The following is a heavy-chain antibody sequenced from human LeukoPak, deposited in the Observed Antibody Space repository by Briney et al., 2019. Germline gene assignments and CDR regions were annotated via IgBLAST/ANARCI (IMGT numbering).Heavy chain of an antibody. CDR2: ISSSSSTI. V-gene: IGHV3-48*01. CDR3: AGYCSSTSCLWFSDY. D-gene: IGHD2-2*01. CDR1: GFTFSSYS. J-gene: IGHJ4*02. Sequence: GGSLRLSCAASGFTFSSYSMNWVRQAPGKGVEWVSYISSSSSTIYYADSVKGRFTISRDNAKNSLYLQMNSLRAEDTAVYYCAGYCSSTSCLWFSDYWGQGTLVTVSS.